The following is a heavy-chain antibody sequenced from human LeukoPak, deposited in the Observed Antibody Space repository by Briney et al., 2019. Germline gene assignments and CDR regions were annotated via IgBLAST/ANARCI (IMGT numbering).Heavy chain of an antibody. V-gene: IGHV4-34*01. CDR1: GGSFSGYY. D-gene: IGHD3-10*01. Sequence: SETLSLTCAVYGGSFSGYYWSWIRQPPGKGLEWIGEINHSGSTNYNPSLKSRVTISVDTTKNQFSLKLSSVTAADTAVYYCARGRITMVRGGYYYYYMDVSGKGTTVTVSS. CDR3: ARGRITMVRGGYYYYYMDV. CDR2: INHSGST. J-gene: IGHJ6*03.